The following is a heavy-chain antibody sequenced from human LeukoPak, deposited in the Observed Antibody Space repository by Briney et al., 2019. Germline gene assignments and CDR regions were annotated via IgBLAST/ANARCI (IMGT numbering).Heavy chain of an antibody. D-gene: IGHD3-10*01. Sequence: GRSLRLSCAASGFTFSTYGMHWVRQAPGKGLEWVAIIWYDGSNKHYADSVKGRFTISRDNSKNTLYVQMNSLRAEDTAVYYCARGMTGDGRYFDLWGRGTLVTVSS. V-gene: IGHV3-33*01. CDR2: IWYDGSNK. CDR3: ARGMTGDGRYFDL. CDR1: GFTFSTYG. J-gene: IGHJ2*01.